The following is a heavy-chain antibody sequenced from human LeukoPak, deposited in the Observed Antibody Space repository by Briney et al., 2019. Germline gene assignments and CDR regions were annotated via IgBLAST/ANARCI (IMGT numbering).Heavy chain of an antibody. Sequence: SETLSLTCTVSGGSISSYYWSWIRQPAGKGLEWIGRIYTSGSTNYNPSLKSRVTMSVDTSKNQFSLKLSSVTAADTAVYYCARKGIAVAEDGVDVWGQGTTVTVSS. CDR2: IYTSGST. CDR3: ARKGIAVAEDGVDV. CDR1: GGSISSYY. D-gene: IGHD6-19*01. V-gene: IGHV4-4*07. J-gene: IGHJ6*02.